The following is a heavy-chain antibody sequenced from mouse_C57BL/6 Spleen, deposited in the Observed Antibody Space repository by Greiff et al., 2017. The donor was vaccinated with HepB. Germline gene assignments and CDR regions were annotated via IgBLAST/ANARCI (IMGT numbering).Heavy chain of an antibody. J-gene: IGHJ1*03. CDR3: ARSAYYGTGDCDV. CDR1: GYTFTDYN. CDR2: INPNNGGT. V-gene: IGHV1-22*01. Sequence: EVQLQHSGPELVKPGASVKMSCKASGYTFTDYNMHWVKQSHGKSLEWIGYINPNNGGTSYNQKFKGKATLTVNKSSSTAYMELRSLTSEDSAVYECARSAYYGTGDCDVWGTGTTVTVSS. D-gene: IGHD1-1*01.